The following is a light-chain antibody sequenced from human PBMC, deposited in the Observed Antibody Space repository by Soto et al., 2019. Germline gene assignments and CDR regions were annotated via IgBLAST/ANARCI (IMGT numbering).Light chain of an antibody. J-gene: IGKJ5*01. V-gene: IGKV1-5*01. CDR1: QTISSW. Sequence: DIQMTQSPSTLSGSVGDRVTITCRASQTISSWLAWYQQKPGKAPNLLIYGTSGVHSGVPSRFSGSGSGTDFSLTISSLQPDDFATYFCQQYDSFSITLGQGTRLEIK. CDR2: GTS. CDR3: QQYDSFSIT.